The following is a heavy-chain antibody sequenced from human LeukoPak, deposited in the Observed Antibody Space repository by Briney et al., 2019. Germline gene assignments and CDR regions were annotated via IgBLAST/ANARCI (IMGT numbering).Heavy chain of an antibody. CDR1: GGSISSSN. CDR2: ISSSGTSI. V-gene: IGHV3-48*03. Sequence: LSLTCGVSGGSISSSNWWTWVRQPPGKGLEWVSYISSSGTSIYYADSVRGRFTISRDNAKNSLYLQMNSLRAEDTAVYYCATGEGGSYYDSRGYYSDIWGQGTMVTVSS. D-gene: IGHD3-22*01. CDR3: ATGEGGSYYDSRGYYSDI. J-gene: IGHJ3*02.